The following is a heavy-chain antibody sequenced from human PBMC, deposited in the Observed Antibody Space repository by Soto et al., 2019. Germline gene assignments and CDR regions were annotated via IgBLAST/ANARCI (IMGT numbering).Heavy chain of an antibody. CDR3: ASHMTTVTTSLDY. V-gene: IGHV3-23*01. Sequence: PGGSLILSCAASGFTFSDYAMTWVRQAPGKGLEWVSGISGSGGSTYYADAVKGRFTISRDNSKNTLYLQMNSLRAEDTAVYYCASHMTTVTTSLDYWGQGTLVTVSS. CDR2: ISGSGGST. J-gene: IGHJ4*02. D-gene: IGHD4-17*01. CDR1: GFTFSDYA.